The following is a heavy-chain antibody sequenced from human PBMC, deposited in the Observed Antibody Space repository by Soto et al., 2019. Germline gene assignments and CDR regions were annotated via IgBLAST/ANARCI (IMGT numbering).Heavy chain of an antibody. D-gene: IGHD2-2*01. Sequence: PGGSLRLSCAASGFTFSSYEMNWVRQAPGKGLEWVSYISSSGSTIYYADSVKGRFTISRDNAKNSLYLQMNSLRAEDTAVYYCARDGQDIAVVPGDYWGQGTLVTVSS. CDR2: ISSSGSTI. CDR3: ARDGQDIAVVPGDY. J-gene: IGHJ4*02. CDR1: GFTFSSYE. V-gene: IGHV3-48*03.